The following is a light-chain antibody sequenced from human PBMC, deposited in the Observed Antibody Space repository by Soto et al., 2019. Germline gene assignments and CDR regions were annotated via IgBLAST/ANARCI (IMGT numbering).Light chain of an antibody. V-gene: IGLV2-14*01. J-gene: IGLJ3*02. CDR3: SSYTSSSTLV. CDR1: SSDVGGYNY. Sequence: SALTQPASVSGSPGQSITISCTGTSSDVGGYNYVSWYQQHPGKAPKLMIYDVSNRTSGVSNRFSGSKSGNTASLTISGLQAEDEADYYCSSYTSSSTLVFGGGTKVTVL. CDR2: DVS.